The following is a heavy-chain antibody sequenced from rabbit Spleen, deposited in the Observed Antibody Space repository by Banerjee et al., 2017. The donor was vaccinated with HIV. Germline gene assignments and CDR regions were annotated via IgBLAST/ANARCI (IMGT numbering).Heavy chain of an antibody. Sequence: QEQLEESGGGLVQPEGSLTLTCTASGFDFSSNYYMCWVRQAPGKGLEWIACIDTGSSGFTYFASWAKGRFTISKTSSTTVTLHMTSLTAADTATYFCARDTSSSFSSYGMDLWGQGTLVTVS. CDR3: ARDTSSSFSSYGMDL. D-gene: IGHD1-1*01. J-gene: IGHJ6*01. CDR1: GFDFSSNYY. CDR2: IDTGSSGFT. V-gene: IGHV1S45*01.